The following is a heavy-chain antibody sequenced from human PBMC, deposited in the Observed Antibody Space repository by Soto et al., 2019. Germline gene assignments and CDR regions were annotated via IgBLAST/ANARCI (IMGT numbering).Heavy chain of an antibody. J-gene: IGHJ3*02. CDR1: GFTFSSYA. D-gene: IGHD3-10*01. Sequence: GGSLRLSCAASGFTFSSYAMSWVRQAPGKGLEWVSAISGSGGSTYYADSVKGRFTISRDNSKNTLYLQMNSLRAEDTAVYYCAKPSEREVPMVRSDAFDIWGQGTMVPVSS. CDR3: AKPSEREVPMVRSDAFDI. CDR2: ISGSGGST. V-gene: IGHV3-23*01.